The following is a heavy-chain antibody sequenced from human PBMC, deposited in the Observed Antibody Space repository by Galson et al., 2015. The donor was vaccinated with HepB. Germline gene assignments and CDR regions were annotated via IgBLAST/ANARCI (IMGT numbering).Heavy chain of an antibody. D-gene: IGHD3-3*01. J-gene: IGHJ6*02. CDR1: GGSISSSSYY. CDR3: ARLRYYDFWSGYPYYYYGMDV. V-gene: IGHV4-39*01. CDR2: IYYSGST. Sequence: ETLSLTCTVSGGSISSSSYYWGWIRQPPGKGLEWIGSIYYSGSTYYNPSLKSRVTISVDTSKNQFSLKLSSVTAADTAVYYCARLRYYDFWSGYPYYYYGMDVWGQGTTVTVSS.